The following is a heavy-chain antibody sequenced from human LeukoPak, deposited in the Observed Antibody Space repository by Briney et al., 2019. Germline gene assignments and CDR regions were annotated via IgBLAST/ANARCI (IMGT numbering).Heavy chain of an antibody. CDR2: INHSGST. CDR3: ARSDYYGSGFEFDP. J-gene: IGHJ5*02. V-gene: IGHV4-34*01. D-gene: IGHD3-10*01. Sequence: ASETLSLTCAVYGGSFSGYYWSWIRQPPGKGLEWIGEINHSGSTNYNPSLKSRVTISVDTSKNQFSLKLSSVTAADTAVYYCARSDYYGSGFEFDPWGQGTLVTVSS. CDR1: GGSFSGYY.